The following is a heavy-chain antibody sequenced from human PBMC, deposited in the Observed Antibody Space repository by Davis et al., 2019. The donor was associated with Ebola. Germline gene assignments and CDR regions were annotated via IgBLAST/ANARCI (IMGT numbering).Heavy chain of an antibody. D-gene: IGHD3-3*01. Sequence: GGSLRLSCAASGVMISNYWMNWVRQAPGKGLEWVSAISGSGGSTYYADSVKGRFTISRDNSKKTLYLQMNSLRAEDTAVYYCAKSGLSFGVVKYHYGMDVWGKGTTVTVSS. CDR2: ISGSGGST. CDR1: GVMISNYW. CDR3: AKSGLSFGVVKYHYGMDV. J-gene: IGHJ6*04. V-gene: IGHV3-23*01.